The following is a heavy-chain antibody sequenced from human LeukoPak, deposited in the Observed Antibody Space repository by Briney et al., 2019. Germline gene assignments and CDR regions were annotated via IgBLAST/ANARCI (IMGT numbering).Heavy chain of an antibody. CDR2: IDTNTGNP. CDR3: ANCYDSSGFFAY. D-gene: IGHD3-22*01. V-gene: IGHV7-4-1*02. J-gene: IGHJ4*02. Sequence: ASVKVSCKGSGYTFTKYAISWVRQAPGRGLEYMGWIDTNTGNPTYAQGFTGRFVFSLDTSVSTAYLQISSLKAEDSAIYFCANCYDSSGFFAYWGQGTLVTVSS. CDR1: GYTFTKYA.